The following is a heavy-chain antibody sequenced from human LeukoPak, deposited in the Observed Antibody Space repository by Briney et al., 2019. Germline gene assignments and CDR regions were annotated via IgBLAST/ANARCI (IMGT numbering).Heavy chain of an antibody. D-gene: IGHD1-26*01. CDR1: GGSISSSSYY. J-gene: IGHJ4*02. Sequence: MASETLSLTCTVSGGSISSSSYYWGWIRQPPGKGLEWIGSIYYSGSTYYNPSLKSRVTISVDTSKNQFSLKLSSVTAADTAVYYCARGPHPFTVQWRRAEGAPNSHFDYWGQGTLVTVSA. CDR3: ARGPHPFTVQWRRAEGAPNSHFDY. CDR2: IYYSGST. V-gene: IGHV4-39*07.